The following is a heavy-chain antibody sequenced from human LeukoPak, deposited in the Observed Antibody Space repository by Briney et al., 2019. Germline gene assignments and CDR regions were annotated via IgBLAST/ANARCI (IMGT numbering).Heavy chain of an antibody. J-gene: IGHJ1*01. D-gene: IGHD3-22*01. V-gene: IGHV4-34*01. CDR2: INHSGST. Sequence: SETLSLTCAVYGGSFSDYYWSWFRQPPGKGLEWIGEINHSGSTDYNPSLKSRVTTSVVTSKNQFPLKLSSVTAADTAVYYCAYSSGYQQHWGQGTLVTVSS. CDR1: GGSFSDYY. CDR3: AYSSGYQQH.